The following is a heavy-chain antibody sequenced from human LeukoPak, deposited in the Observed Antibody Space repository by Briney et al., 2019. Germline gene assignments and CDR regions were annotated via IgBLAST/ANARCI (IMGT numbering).Heavy chain of an antibody. J-gene: IGHJ6*03. D-gene: IGHD3-16*01. Sequence: GGSLRLSCEASGFSYAMSCVRQAPGKGLEWVSGIIDSGDITYYANSVKARFTISRDNSKNTLYLQMNSLRAEDTAVYYCAKLGGQEVYNYYVGVWGKGTTVAVSS. V-gene: IGHV3-23*01. CDR3: AKLGGQEVYNYYVGV. CDR2: IIDSGDIT. CDR1: GFSYA.